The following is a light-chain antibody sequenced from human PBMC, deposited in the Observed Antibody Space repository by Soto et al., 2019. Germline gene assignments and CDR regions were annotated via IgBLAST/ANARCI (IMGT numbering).Light chain of an antibody. J-gene: IGLJ3*02. Sequence: QSALTQPASVSGSLGQSITISCTGTSSDVGGYNFVSWYQQHPGKAPKLIIFEVINRPSGVSNRFSGSKSDNTASLTISGLQAEDEADDYCCSYVGNWVFGGGTQLTVL. CDR3: CSYVGNWV. CDR1: SSDVGGYNF. V-gene: IGLV2-23*02. CDR2: EVI.